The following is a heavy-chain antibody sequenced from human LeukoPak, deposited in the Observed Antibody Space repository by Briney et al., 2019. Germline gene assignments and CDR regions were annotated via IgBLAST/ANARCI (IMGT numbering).Heavy chain of an antibody. J-gene: IGHJ4*02. V-gene: IGHV1-46*01. Sequence: ASVKVSCKASGYTFTSYYMHWVRQAPGQGLEWMGVINPIGGSTSYAQKFQGRVTMTRDMSTSTVYMELSSLRSEDTAVYYCARTNYDSSGLISPVFDYWGQGTLVTVSS. CDR3: ARTNYDSSGLISPVFDY. D-gene: IGHD3-22*01. CDR1: GYTFTSYY. CDR2: INPIGGST.